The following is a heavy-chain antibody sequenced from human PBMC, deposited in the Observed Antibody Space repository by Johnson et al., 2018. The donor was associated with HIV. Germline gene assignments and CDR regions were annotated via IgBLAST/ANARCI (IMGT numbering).Heavy chain of an antibody. CDR2: MSFDGSNK. Sequence: QVQLVESGGGVVQPGRSLRLSCAASGFTFSSYAMHWVRQAPGKGLERVSLMSFDGSNKDYAVSVKGRFTISRDNSKNTLYLQMNSLSAEDTAGYYCTTGSRIQCWFNDAFDIWGQGTMVTVSS. J-gene: IGHJ3*02. V-gene: IGHV3-30*04. CDR1: GFTFSSYA. CDR3: TTGSRIQCWFNDAFDI. D-gene: IGHD5/OR15-5a*01.